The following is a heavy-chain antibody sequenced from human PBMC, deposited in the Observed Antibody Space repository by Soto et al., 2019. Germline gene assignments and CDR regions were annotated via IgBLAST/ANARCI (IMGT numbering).Heavy chain of an antibody. CDR3: ATITRRDGGALYYFES. D-gene: IGHD1-20*01. V-gene: IGHV4-59*01. Sequence: PXETLLLTCTVSGFSISAYFCTWIRQPPGKGLEWIGYIHYTGSTNYNPSLKTRVTISVDTSKNHCSLRLSSVTAADTSVYFCATITRRDGGALYYFESWGKGILVT. CDR2: IHYTGST. J-gene: IGHJ4*02. CDR1: GFSISAYF.